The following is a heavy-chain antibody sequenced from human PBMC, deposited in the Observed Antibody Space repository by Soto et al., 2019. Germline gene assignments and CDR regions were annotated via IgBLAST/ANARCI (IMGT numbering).Heavy chain of an antibody. J-gene: IGHJ3*02. CDR2: IYPGDSDT. CDR3: ARTITMTIDAFDT. V-gene: IGHV5-51*01. D-gene: IGHD3-22*01. Sequence: PGESLKISCKGSGYIFTSYWIGCVRQMPGKGLEWMGIIYPGDSDTRYSPSFQGQVTISADKSISTAYLQWSSLKASDTAMYYCARTITMTIDAFDTWGQGTMVTVS. CDR1: GYIFTSYW.